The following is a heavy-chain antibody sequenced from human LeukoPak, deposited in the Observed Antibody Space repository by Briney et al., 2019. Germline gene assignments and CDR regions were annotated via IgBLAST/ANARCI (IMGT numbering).Heavy chain of an antibody. CDR1: GFRFSFYA. CDR3: ARDQPAMVFFVVHY. V-gene: IGHV3-30*04. J-gene: IGHJ4*02. D-gene: IGHD5-18*01. CDR2: ISYDGSQK. Sequence: GRSLRLSCAASGFRFSFYAMHWVRQAPGKGLEWVASISYDGSQKYYVDSVKGRFTISRDNSKNTVYLQMNSLRAEDTAVYYCARDQPAMVFFVVHYWGQGALVTVSS.